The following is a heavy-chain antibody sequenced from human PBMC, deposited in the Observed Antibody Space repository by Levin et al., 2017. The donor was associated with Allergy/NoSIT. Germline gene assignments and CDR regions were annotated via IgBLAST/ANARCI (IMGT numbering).Heavy chain of an antibody. V-gene: IGHV4-59*01. CDR1: GDSSGNYY. CDR2: VYNSGSI. D-gene: IGHD4-23*01. Sequence: SETLSLTCTVSGDSSGNYYWSWIRQPPGKGLEWIGFVYNSGSIKYNPSLKTRVTILADTSKKQFSLKMTSVTAADTAVYYCARAFPDYGSSALDYWGQGTQVTFSS. J-gene: IGHJ4*02. CDR3: ARAFPDYGSSALDY.